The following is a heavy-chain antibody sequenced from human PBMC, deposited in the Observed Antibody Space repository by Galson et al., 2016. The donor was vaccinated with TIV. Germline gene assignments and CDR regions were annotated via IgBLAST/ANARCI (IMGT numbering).Heavy chain of an antibody. Sequence: QSGAEVTKPGESLRISCKGSGSRFTSYWINWVRQMPGKGLEWMGRIGPTDSYTNYSQSFQGHGTRPADKSSTTAYLQCSSLKASDPAIYYCARGVSSGSALLDPWGPGTPVTFSS. J-gene: IGHJ5*02. CDR1: GSRFTSYW. CDR2: IGPTDSYT. CDR3: ARGVSSGSALLDP. D-gene: IGHD3-10*01. V-gene: IGHV5-10-1*01.